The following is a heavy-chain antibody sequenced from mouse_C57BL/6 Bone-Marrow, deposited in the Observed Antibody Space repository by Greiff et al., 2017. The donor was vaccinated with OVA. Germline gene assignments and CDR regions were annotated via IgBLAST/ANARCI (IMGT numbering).Heavy chain of an antibody. CDR1: GFTFSSYG. CDR2: ISSGGSYT. J-gene: IGHJ2*01. CDR3: ARPVLLLYYFDY. D-gene: IGHD2-1*01. V-gene: IGHV5-6*01. Sequence: EVKVVESGGDLVKPGGSLKLSCAASGFTFSSYGMSWVRQTPDKRLEWVATISSGGSYTYYPDSVKGRFTISRDNAKNTLYLQMSSLKSEDTAMYYCARPVLLLYYFDYWGQGTTLTVSS.